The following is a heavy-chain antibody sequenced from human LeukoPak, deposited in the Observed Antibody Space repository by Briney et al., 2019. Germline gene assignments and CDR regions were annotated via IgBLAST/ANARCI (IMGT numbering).Heavy chain of an antibody. Sequence: PGGSLRLSCAASGFTFSSYGMHWVRQAPGKGLEWVAVIWYDGSNKYYADSVKGRFTISRDNSKNTLYLQMNSLRAEDTAVYYCARAKLLSTYYYDSSGYYYGDYWGQGTLVTVSS. CDR2: IWYDGSNK. D-gene: IGHD3-22*01. V-gene: IGHV3-33*01. CDR1: GFTFSSYG. J-gene: IGHJ4*02. CDR3: ARAKLLSTYYYDSSGYYYGDY.